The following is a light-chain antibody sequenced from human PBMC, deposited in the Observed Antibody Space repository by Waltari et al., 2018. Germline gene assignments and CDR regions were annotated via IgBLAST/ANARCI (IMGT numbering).Light chain of an antibody. J-gene: IGLJ2*01. CDR3: QVWDSSGDLLVI. Sequence: SYVLTQPHSVSVAPGQTARITCGGDNIAAKSVHWYQQKPGQAPGVVVFDGSDRPSGIPERFSGANSGNTATLTRSRVEGGDEADYFCQVWDSSGDLLVIFGGGTKLTVL. CDR1: NIAAKS. CDR2: DGS. V-gene: IGLV3-21*02.